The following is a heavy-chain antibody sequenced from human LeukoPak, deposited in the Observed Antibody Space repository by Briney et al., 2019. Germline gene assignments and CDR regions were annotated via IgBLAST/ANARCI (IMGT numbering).Heavy chain of an antibody. V-gene: IGHV4-34*01. CDR1: GGSFSGYY. J-gene: IGHJ4*02. D-gene: IGHD3-3*02. Sequence: SETLSLTCAVYGGSFSGYYWSWIRQPPGKGLEWIGEINHSGSTNYNPSLKSRVTISVDTSKNQFSLKLSSVTAADTAVYYCARDLSHFWSGYKFDYWGQGTLVTVSS. CDR2: INHSGST. CDR3: ARDLSHFWSGYKFDY.